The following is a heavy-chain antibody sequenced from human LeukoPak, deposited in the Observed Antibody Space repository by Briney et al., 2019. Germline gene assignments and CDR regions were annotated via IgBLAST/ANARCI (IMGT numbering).Heavy chain of an antibody. CDR3: AIAIAARVRYYYYMDV. V-gene: IGHV1-18*01. D-gene: IGHD6-6*01. J-gene: IGHJ6*03. CDR2: ISAYNGNT. Sequence: GASVKVSCKASGYTFTSYGISWVRQAPGQGLEWMGWISAYNGNTNYVQKVQGRVTMTTDTSTSTAYMELRSLRSDDTAVYYCAIAIAARVRYYYYMDVWGKGTTVTVSS. CDR1: GYTFTSYG.